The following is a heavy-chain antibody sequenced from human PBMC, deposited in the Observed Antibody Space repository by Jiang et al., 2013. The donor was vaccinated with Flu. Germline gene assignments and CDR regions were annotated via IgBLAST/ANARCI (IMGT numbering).Heavy chain of an antibody. CDR1: GFSFSTYD. V-gene: IGHV3-30*02. D-gene: IGHD3-10*01. CDR3: AKGRLPMASHFDY. Sequence: RLSCAASGFSFSTYDMHWVRQAPGKGLEWVTSIRNDETNKYYADSVRGRFTISRDTSKNTLYLQMNSLRDEDTAVYYCAKGRLPMASHFDYWGQGTLVTVSS. CDR2: IRNDETNK. J-gene: IGHJ4*02.